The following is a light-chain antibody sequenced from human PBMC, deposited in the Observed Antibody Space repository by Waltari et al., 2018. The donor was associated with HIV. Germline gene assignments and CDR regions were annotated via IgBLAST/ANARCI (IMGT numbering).Light chain of an antibody. J-gene: IGKJ2*01. CDR3: QQSSSSPPT. V-gene: IGKV1-39*01. Sequence: DIQLTQSPSSLSASVGDRVTIICRASQSIGNYLNWYHQKSGTAPELLIYAASSLQSGVQSMFSGSGSWTDFTLTITRLQPEDFATYYCQQSSSSPPTFSQGTKVEI. CDR2: AAS. CDR1: QSIGNY.